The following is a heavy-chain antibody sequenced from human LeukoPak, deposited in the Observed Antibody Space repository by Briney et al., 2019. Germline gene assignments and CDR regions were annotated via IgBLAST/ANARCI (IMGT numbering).Heavy chain of an antibody. V-gene: IGHV1-69*04. Sequence: ASVKVSCKASGYTFAGYYMHWVRQAPGQGLEWMGRIIPILGIANYAQKFQGRVTITADKSTSTAYMELSSLRSEDTAVYYCARGQSYLTGYYHSFDYWGQGTLVTVSS. CDR1: GYTFAGYY. J-gene: IGHJ4*02. CDR3: ARGQSYLTGYYHSFDY. CDR2: IIPILGIA. D-gene: IGHD3-9*01.